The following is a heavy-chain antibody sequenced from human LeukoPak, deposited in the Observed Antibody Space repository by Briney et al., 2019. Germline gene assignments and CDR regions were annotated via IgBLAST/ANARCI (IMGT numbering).Heavy chain of an antibody. CDR3: ARDGDGSGSYFDENVFEDWFDP. V-gene: IGHV3-21*01. CDR1: GFTFSSYS. J-gene: IGHJ5*02. CDR2: ISSSSSYI. Sequence: GGSLRPSCAASGFTFSSYSMNWVRQAPGKGLEWVSSISSSSSYIYYADSVKGRFTISRDNAKNSLYLQMNSLRAEDTAVYYCARDGDGSGSYFDENVFEDWFDPWGQGTLVTVSS. D-gene: IGHD3-10*01.